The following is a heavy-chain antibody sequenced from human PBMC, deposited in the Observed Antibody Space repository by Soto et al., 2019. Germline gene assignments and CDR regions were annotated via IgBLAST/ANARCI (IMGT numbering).Heavy chain of an antibody. CDR3: AKDSSGMSDY. J-gene: IGHJ4*02. CDR2: ISYDGSNK. Sequence: QVQLVESGGGVVQPGRSLRLSCAPSGFTFSSYGMHWVRQAPGKGLEWVAFISYDGSNKYFVDSVKGRFTISRDNSKNTLYLQMNSLRAEDTAVYYCAKDSSGMSDYWGQGTLVTVSS. V-gene: IGHV3-30*18. D-gene: IGHD6-19*01. CDR1: GFTFSSYG.